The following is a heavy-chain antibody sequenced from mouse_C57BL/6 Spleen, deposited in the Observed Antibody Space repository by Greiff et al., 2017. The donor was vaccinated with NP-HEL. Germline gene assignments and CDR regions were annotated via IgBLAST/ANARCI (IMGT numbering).Heavy chain of an antibody. Sequence: EVKVVESGGGLVKPGGSLKLSCAASGFTFSSYAMSWVRQTPEKRLEWVATISDGGSYTYYPDNVKGRFTISRDNAKNNLYLQMSHLKSEDTAMYYCARDTGSSYPRAMDYWGQGTSVTDSS. CDR2: ISDGGSYT. CDR1: GFTFSSYA. D-gene: IGHD1-1*01. CDR3: ARDTGSSYPRAMDY. V-gene: IGHV5-4*01. J-gene: IGHJ4*01.